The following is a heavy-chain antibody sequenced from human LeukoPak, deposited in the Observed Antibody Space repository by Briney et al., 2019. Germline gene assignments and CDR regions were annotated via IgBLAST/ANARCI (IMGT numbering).Heavy chain of an antibody. CDR1: GGSISSSSYY. D-gene: IGHD2-8*01. V-gene: IGHV4-39*07. Sequence: TSETLSLTCTVSGGSISSSSYYWGWIRQPPGKGLEWIGSFYYSGSTNYNPSLKSRVTMSVDTSKNQFSLKLSSVTAADTAVYYCARLGTKAVDAFDIWGQGTMVTVSS. J-gene: IGHJ3*02. CDR2: FYYSGST. CDR3: ARLGTKAVDAFDI.